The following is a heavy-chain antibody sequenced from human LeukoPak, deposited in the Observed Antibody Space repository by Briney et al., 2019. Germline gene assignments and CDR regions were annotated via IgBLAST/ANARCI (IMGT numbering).Heavy chain of an antibody. CDR3: ARGGQAVPGQRFDY. CDR2: IHPSNSKT. CDR1: GYRFSNFW. V-gene: IGHV5-51*01. Sequence: GESLKISCKSSGYRFSNFWIAWVRQMPGKGLEWMGIIHPSNSKTRYSPSFEDEVTISADKSISPVYLQWSSPKTSDSAIYYCARGGQAVPGQRFDYWGQGTLVTVS. D-gene: IGHD6-19*01. J-gene: IGHJ4*02.